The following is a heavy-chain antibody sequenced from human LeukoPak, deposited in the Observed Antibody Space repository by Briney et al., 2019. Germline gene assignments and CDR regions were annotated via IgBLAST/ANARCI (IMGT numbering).Heavy chain of an antibody. CDR3: ARAAVILAASRRLDS. D-gene: IGHD2-15*01. V-gene: IGHV3-30-3*01. Sequence: GGSLRLSCAASGFTFSSYWMSWVRQAPGKGLEWVAVISHDGSNINYADSLKGRFTISRDNSNNTIYLQMNNLRDEDTAVYYCARAAVILAASRRLDSWGQGTLVTVSS. CDR1: GFTFSSYW. J-gene: IGHJ5*01. CDR2: ISHDGSNI.